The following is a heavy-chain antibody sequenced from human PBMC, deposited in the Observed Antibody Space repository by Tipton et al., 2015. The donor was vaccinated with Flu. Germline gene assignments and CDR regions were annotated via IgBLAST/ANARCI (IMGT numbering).Heavy chain of an antibody. CDR3: AGRGLLTRLTY. V-gene: IGHV4-59*08. Sequence: GLVKPSETLSLTCTVSGGSMTYFYWSWIRQSPGKGLEWIGSISDSGKTKYSPSLQSRVTISIDTSKNQFSLKLSSVTAADTAVYYCAGRGLLTRLTYWGQGVLVAVSP. D-gene: IGHD3-9*01. CDR2: ISDSGKT. J-gene: IGHJ4*02. CDR1: GGSMTYFY.